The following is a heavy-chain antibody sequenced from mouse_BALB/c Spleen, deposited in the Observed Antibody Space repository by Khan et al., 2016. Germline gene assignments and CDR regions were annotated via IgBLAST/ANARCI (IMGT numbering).Heavy chain of an antibody. D-gene: IGHD1-1*02. CDR1: GFTFSGFW. V-gene: IGHV11-2*02. CDR3: MRYGGYYFDY. Sequence: DVQLLETGGGLVQPGESRGLSCEGSGFTFSGFWMSWVRQTPGKTLEWIGDINADGSAINYAPSIKDRFTIFRDNDKNTLYLQMSNVRSEDTATYFCMRYGGYYFDYWGQGTTLTVSS. J-gene: IGHJ2*01. CDR2: INADGSAI.